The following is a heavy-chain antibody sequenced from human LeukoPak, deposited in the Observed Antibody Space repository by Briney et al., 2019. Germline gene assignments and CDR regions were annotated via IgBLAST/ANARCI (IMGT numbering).Heavy chain of an antibody. CDR1: GYTFTSYG. CDR2: ISAYDGNT. J-gene: IGHJ4*02. V-gene: IGHV1-18*01. D-gene: IGHD3-22*01. Sequence: GASVKVSCKASGYTFTSYGISWVRQAPGQGLEWMGWISAYDGNTNYAQKFQGRVTMTRDTSISTAYMELSRLRSDDTAVYYCARVIIDDSSGYRDYWGQGTLVTVSS. CDR3: ARVIIDDSSGYRDY.